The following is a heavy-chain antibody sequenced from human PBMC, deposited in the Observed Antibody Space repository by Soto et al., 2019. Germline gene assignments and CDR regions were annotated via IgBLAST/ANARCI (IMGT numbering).Heavy chain of an antibody. V-gene: IGHV5-51*01. J-gene: IGHJ4*02. D-gene: IGHD6-13*01. CDR1: GYTFSNFW. Sequence: GESLKIPCQCSGYTFSNFWIAWVRQLPGKGLEYMGIVYPGDSETRYSPSFHGKVTISADRSIGTAYLQWSSLEASDSAFYFCARSPRSSPYFDYWGQGALVTVSS. CDR3: ARSPRSSPYFDY. CDR2: VYPGDSET.